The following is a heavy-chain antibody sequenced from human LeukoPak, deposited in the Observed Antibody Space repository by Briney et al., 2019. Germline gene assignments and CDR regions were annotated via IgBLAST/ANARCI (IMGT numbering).Heavy chain of an antibody. J-gene: IGHJ4*02. CDR3: ALGLVTDY. CDR2: IYSGGST. D-gene: IGHD3-9*01. CDR1: GFTVSSNF. Sequence: GGSLRLSCAASGFTVSSNFMSWVRQAPGKGLEWVSVIYSGGSTYYADSVTGRFTISRDNSKNTLYLQMNSLRVEDTAVYYCALGLVTDYWGQGTLVTVSS. V-gene: IGHV3-66*01.